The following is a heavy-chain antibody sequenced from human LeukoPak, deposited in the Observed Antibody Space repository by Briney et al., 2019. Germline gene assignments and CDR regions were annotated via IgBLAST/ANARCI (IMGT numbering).Heavy chain of an antibody. Sequence: PSETLSLTCTVSGGSISSYYWSWIRQPPGKGLEWLGYIYYSGSTNYNPSLKSRVTISVDTSKNQFSLKLSSVTAADTAVYYCARRSSGWWVYGMDVWGQGTTVTVSS. CDR3: ARRSSGWWVYGMDV. CDR1: GGSISSYY. J-gene: IGHJ6*02. CDR2: IYYSGST. V-gene: IGHV4-59*01. D-gene: IGHD6-19*01.